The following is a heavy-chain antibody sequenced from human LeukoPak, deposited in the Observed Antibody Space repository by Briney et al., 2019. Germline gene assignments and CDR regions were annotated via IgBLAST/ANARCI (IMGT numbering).Heavy chain of an antibody. CDR1: GYTFTGYY. Sequence: ASVKVSCKASGYTFTGYYMHWVRQAPGQGLEWMGWINPNSGGTNYAQKFQGRVTMTTDTSTSTAYMELRSLRSDDTAVYYCARSVGKQQLVPRDYYYYYMDVWGKGTTVTVSS. CDR3: ARSVGKQQLVPRDYYYYYMDV. V-gene: IGHV1-2*02. J-gene: IGHJ6*03. CDR2: INPNSGGT. D-gene: IGHD6-13*01.